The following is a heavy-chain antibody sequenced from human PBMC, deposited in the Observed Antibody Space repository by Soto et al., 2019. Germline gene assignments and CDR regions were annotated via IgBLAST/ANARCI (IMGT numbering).Heavy chain of an antibody. Sequence: GGSLRLSCAASGFTVSSNYMSWVRQAPGKGLEWVSVIYSGGSTYYADSVKGRFTISRHNSKNSLYLQMNSLRAEDTAVYYCARAPARWSGYDFSGGQGTLVTVSS. CDR3: ARAPARWSGYDFS. CDR1: GFTVSSNY. D-gene: IGHD5-12*01. CDR2: IYSGGST. J-gene: IGHJ4*02. V-gene: IGHV3-53*04.